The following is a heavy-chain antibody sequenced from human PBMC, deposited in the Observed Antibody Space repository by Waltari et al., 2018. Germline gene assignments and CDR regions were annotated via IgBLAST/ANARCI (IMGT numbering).Heavy chain of an antibody. CDR1: GFTFSGSA. V-gene: IGHV3-73*01. Sequence: EVQLVESGGGLVQPGGSLKLSCAASGFTFSGSAMHWVRQASGKGLGGGGSIESKANSYATAYAASVKGRFTISRDDSKNTAYLQMNSLKTEDTAVYYCTRRSSDDSSGYWASWGQGTLVTVSS. D-gene: IGHD3-22*01. J-gene: IGHJ4*02. CDR2: IESKANSYAT. CDR3: TRRSSDDSSGYWAS.